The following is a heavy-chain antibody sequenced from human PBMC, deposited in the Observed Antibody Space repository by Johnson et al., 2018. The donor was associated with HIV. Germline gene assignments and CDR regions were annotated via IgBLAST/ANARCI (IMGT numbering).Heavy chain of an antibody. V-gene: IGHV3-7*05. J-gene: IGHJ3*02. D-gene: IGHD3-22*01. Sequence: VQLVESGGGLVQPGGSLRLSCAASGFTFSSYWMSWVRQAPGKGLEWVANIKQDGSEKYYVDSVKGRFTISRDNAKNSLYLQMNSLRAEDTAVYYCARVGYYYDSSGYYPHGAFDIWGQGTMVTVSS. CDR3: ARVGYYYDSSGYYPHGAFDI. CDR1: GFTFSSYW. CDR2: IKQDGSEK.